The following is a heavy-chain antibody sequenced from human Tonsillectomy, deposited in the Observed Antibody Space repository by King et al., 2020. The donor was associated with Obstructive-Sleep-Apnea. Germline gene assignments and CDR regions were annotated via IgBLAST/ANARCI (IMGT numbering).Heavy chain of an antibody. CDR1: GDSISSSSYY. J-gene: IGHJ4*02. Sequence: QLQESGPGPVKPSETLSLTCTVSGDSISSSSYYWGWIRQPPGKGLEWIGSIYHTGSTYYNPSLKSRVTILVDTSKNQFSLKLSSVTAADTALYYCAREYYYYDSSSYQPSFDYWGPGTLVTVSS. CDR3: AREYYYYDSSSYQPSFDY. CDR2: IYHTGST. V-gene: IGHV4-39*07. D-gene: IGHD3-22*01.